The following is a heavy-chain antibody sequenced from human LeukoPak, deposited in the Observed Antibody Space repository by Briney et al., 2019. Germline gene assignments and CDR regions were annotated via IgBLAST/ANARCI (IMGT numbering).Heavy chain of an antibody. J-gene: IGHJ4*02. V-gene: IGHV3-48*01. CDR1: GFTFSNYG. CDR2: ISSSSSSI. CDR3: ARGGAARPDY. D-gene: IGHD6-6*01. Sequence: PGGSLRLSCAASGFTFSNYGMDWVRQAPGKGLGWVSYISSSSSSIYYADSVKGRFTISRDNAKNSLFLQMNSLRAEDTAVYYCARGGAARPDYWGQGTLVTVSS.